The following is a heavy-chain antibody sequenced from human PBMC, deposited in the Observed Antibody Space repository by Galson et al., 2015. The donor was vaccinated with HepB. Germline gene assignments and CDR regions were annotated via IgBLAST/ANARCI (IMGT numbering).Heavy chain of an antibody. CDR2: ISYTGSYI. CDR3: VRPRGAGAGDYQNWHFDL. CDR1: GFSFNKFP. J-gene: IGHJ2*01. D-gene: IGHD4-17*01. V-gene: IGHV3-30-3*01. Sequence: SLRLSCAASGFSFNKFPIHWVRQAPGKGLEWVAVISYTGSYIAYAEFGRGRFTISRDNSKNALYLQMNSLRVEDTARYYCVRPRGAGAGDYQNWHFDLWGRGTLVTVSS.